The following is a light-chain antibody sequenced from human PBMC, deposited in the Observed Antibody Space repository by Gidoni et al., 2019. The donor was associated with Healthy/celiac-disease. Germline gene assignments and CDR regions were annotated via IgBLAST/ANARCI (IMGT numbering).Light chain of an antibody. V-gene: IGLV1-44*01. CDR1: SSNIGSNT. Sequence: QSVLTQPPSASGTPGQRVTIAVSGSSSNIGSNTVNWYQQLPGTAPKLLIYSNHPRPSAVPVRFSGSKSGTSASLAISGLQSEDEADYYCAAWDDSLNGSVVFGGGTKLTVL. CDR2: SNH. CDR3: AAWDDSLNGSVV. J-gene: IGLJ2*01.